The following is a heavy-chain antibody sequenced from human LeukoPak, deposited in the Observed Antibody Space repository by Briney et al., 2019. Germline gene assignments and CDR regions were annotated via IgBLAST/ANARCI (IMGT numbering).Heavy chain of an antibody. D-gene: IGHD4-17*01. CDR2: IYYSGST. CDR3: ARHGDYGDYDFFFDY. Sequence: SETLSLTCTVSGGSISSYYWSWIRQPPGKGLEWIGYIYYSGSTNYNPSLKSRVTISVDTSKNQFSLKLSSVTAADTAVYYCARHGDYGDYDFFFDYWGQGTLVTVSS. CDR1: GGSISSYY. J-gene: IGHJ4*02. V-gene: IGHV4-59*08.